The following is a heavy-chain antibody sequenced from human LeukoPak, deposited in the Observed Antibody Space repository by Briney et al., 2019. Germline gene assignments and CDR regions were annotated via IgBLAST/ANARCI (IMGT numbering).Heavy chain of an antibody. Sequence: GGSLRLSCAASGFTFSSYSMNWVRQAPGKGLEWVSYISSSSSTIYYADSVKGRFTISRDNAKNSLYLQMNSLRDEDTAVYYCARGHYYYYDSSGYIPTFGYWGQGTLVTVSS. CDR1: GFTFSSYS. J-gene: IGHJ4*02. D-gene: IGHD3-22*01. CDR3: ARGHYYYYDSSGYIPTFGY. V-gene: IGHV3-48*02. CDR2: ISSSSSTI.